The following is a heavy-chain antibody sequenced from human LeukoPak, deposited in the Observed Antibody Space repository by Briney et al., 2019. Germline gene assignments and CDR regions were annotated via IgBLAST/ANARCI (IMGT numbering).Heavy chain of an antibody. D-gene: IGHD2-15*01. CDR2: INPNSGGT. J-gene: IGHJ4*02. Sequence: GASVKVSCKASGYTFTGYYMHWVRQAPGQGLEWMGWINPNSGGTNYAQKFQGRVTMTRDTSISTAYMELSRLRSDDTAVYYCARVDWYCSGGSCYFDYWGQGTLVTVSS. V-gene: IGHV1-2*02. CDR1: GYTFTGYY. CDR3: ARVDWYCSGGSCYFDY.